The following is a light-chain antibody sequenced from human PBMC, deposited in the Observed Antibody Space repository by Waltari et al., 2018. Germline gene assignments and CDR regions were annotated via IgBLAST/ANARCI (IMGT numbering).Light chain of an antibody. CDR3: SSYAGSSKTV. V-gene: IGLV2-8*01. CDR1: SSDIGTYNY. J-gene: IGLJ3*02. CDR2: EVT. Sequence: QSALTQPPSASGSPGQSVTVSCTVTSSDIGTYNYVSWYQQHPGKAPKLLIFEVTKRPSGVPDRFSGSKSGNTASLTVSGLQAEDEADYYCSSYAGSSKTVFGGGTKLTVL.